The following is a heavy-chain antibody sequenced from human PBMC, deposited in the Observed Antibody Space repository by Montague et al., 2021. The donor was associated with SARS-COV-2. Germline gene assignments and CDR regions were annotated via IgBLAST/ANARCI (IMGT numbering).Heavy chain of an antibody. D-gene: IGHD3-22*01. J-gene: IGHJ4*02. V-gene: IGHV4-34*01. CDR1: GGSFGDDH. CDR2: IRQSGRT. Sequence: SDTLSLTCAVYGGSFGDDHWSWIRQPPVKGLEWIGNIRQSGRTNYNPSLKSRVTISVDTSKNQFSLKLTSVTAADTGLYFCARGHLSVSMIVVVFTSASYYFDYWGQGAQVTVSS. CDR3: ARGHLSVSMIVVVFTSASYYFDY.